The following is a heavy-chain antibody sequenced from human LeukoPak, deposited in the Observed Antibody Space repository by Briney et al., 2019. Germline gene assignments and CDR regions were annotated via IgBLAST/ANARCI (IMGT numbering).Heavy chain of an antibody. CDR2: INHSGST. V-gene: IGHV4-34*01. Sequence: PSETLSLTCAVYGGSFSGYYWSWIRQPPGKGLEWIGEINHSGSTNYNPSLKSRVTISVDTSKNQFSLKLSSVTAADTAVYYCARWHYYDSSGYYPYYFDYWGQGTLVTVSS. CDR1: GGSFSGYY. D-gene: IGHD3-22*01. J-gene: IGHJ4*02. CDR3: ARWHYYDSSGYYPYYFDY.